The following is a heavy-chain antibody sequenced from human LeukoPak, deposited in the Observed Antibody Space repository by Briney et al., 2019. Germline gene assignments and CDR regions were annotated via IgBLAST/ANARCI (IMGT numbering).Heavy chain of an antibody. D-gene: IGHD3-16*02. CDR1: GFTFSDYY. CDR2: ISNSGSII. Sequence: GGSLRLSCAASGFTFSDYYMSWIRQAPGKGLECVSYISNSGSIIYYADSVKGRFTISRDNAKNSLYLQMNSLRAEDTAVYYCARDLSDDYVWGSYRYTASFDYWGQGTLVTVSS. V-gene: IGHV3-11*04. J-gene: IGHJ4*02. CDR3: ARDLSDDYVWGSYRYTASFDY.